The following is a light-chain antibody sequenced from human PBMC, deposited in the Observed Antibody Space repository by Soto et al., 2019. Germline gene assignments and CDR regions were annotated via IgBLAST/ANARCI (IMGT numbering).Light chain of an antibody. V-gene: IGKV1-39*01. CDR3: QQTYTTPRT. Sequence: DIQMTQSPSSLSASIGDSVTITCRASQTIIGYLNWYQQKPGKAPKLLILSASNLQGGVPSRFSGTGSGTDFTFTISSLLPEDFATYYCQQTYTTPRTFGQGTKVDI. CDR1: QTIIGY. CDR2: SAS. J-gene: IGKJ1*01.